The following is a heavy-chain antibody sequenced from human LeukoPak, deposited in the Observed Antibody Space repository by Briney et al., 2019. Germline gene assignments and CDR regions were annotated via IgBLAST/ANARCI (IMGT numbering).Heavy chain of an antibody. Sequence: GGSLRLSCAASGFTFRSYWMSWVRQAPGKGLEWVANIKEDGSEKYHVDSVKGRFTISRDNAKNSLYLQMNSLRAEDTAVYYCATLYRDYFDYWGQGTLVTVSS. CDR3: ATLYRDYFDY. J-gene: IGHJ4*02. CDR2: IKEDGSEK. V-gene: IGHV3-7*05. CDR1: GFTFRSYW. D-gene: IGHD2-8*01.